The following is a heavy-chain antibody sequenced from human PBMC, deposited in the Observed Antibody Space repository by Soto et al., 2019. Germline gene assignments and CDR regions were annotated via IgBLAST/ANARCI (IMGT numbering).Heavy chain of an antibody. V-gene: IGHV3-9*01. CDR3: TKGVGYYYYYGMDV. CDR1: GFTFDDYA. D-gene: IGHD3-16*01. J-gene: IGHJ6*02. Sequence: EVQLVESGGGLVQPGRSLRLSCAASGFTFDDYAMHWVRQAPGKGLEWVSGITWNSGSIGYAESVKGRFTISRDNAKNSLYLQMNSLRAEDTALYYCTKGVGYYYYYGMDVWGQGTTVTVSS. CDR2: ITWNSGSI.